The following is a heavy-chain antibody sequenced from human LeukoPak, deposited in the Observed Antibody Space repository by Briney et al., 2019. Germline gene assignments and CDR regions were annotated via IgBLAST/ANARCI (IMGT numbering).Heavy chain of an antibody. J-gene: IGHJ4*02. D-gene: IGHD2-2*01. CDR1: GFTFSNAW. CDR2: IKSKTDGGTT. Sequence: GGSLRLSCAASGFTFSNAWMSWVRQAPGKGLEWVGRIKSKTDGGTTDYAAPVKGRFTISRDDSKNTLYLQMNSLKTEDTAVYYCTTDQYCSSTSCQIIKYWGQGTLVTVSS. V-gene: IGHV3-15*01. CDR3: TTDQYCSSTSCQIIKY.